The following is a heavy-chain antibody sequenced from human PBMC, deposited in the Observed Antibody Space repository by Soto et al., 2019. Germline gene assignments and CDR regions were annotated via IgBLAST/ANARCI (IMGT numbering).Heavy chain of an antibody. CDR2: ISAYNGNT. CDR3: AVGLFRRSSWSWFDP. D-gene: IGHD6-13*01. CDR1: GYTFTSYG. V-gene: IGHV1-18*01. Sequence: ASLKVSCKASGYTFTSYGISWVRQAPGQGLEWMGWISAYNGNTNYAQKLQGRVTMTTDTSTSTAYMELRSLRSDDTAVYYCAVGLFRRSSWSWFDPWGRGPLVTVSS. J-gene: IGHJ5*02.